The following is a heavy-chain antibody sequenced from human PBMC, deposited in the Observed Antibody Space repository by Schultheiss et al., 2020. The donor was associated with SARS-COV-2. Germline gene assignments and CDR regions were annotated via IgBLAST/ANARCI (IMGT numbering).Heavy chain of an antibody. Sequence: GSLRLSCAVYGGSFSGYYWSWIRQPPGKGLEWIGEINHSGSTNYNPSLKSRVTISVDTSKNQFSLKLSSVTAADTAVYYCASLYQLLYTPYYGMDVWGQGTTVTVSS. D-gene: IGHD2-2*02. V-gene: IGHV4-34*01. J-gene: IGHJ6*02. CDR3: ASLYQLLYTPYYGMDV. CDR2: INHSGST. CDR1: GGSFSGYY.